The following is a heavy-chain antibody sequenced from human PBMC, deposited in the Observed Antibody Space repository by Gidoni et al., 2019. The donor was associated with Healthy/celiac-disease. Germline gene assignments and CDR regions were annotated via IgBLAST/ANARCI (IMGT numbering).Heavy chain of an antibody. Sequence: VALVQYGAAVQQPGASLTSYCMGSGSIFTSYWICWVRQMPGKGLEWMGGIYPGYSATSYSPSFQGQVTISADKSTSTAYLQWSSLKASDTAMYYCARQYCSGCSCYGYWGQGTLVTVSS. D-gene: IGHD2-15*01. CDR3: ARQYCSGCSCYGY. J-gene: IGHJ4*02. V-gene: IGHV5-51*01. CDR2: IYPGYSAT. CDR1: GSIFTSYW.